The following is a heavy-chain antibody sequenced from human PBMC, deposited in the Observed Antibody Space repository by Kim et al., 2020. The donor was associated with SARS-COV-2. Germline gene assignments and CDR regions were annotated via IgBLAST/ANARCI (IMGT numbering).Heavy chain of an antibody. D-gene: IGHD3-16*01. Sequence: ASVKVSCKASGYSFTFSYMHWVRQAPGQGLEWMGWINPNSGGTNYAQKFQGWVTMTRDTSISTAYMELSRLRSDDTAVYYCARAAYIYYFDYWGQGTLVTVSS. V-gene: IGHV1-2*04. CDR1: GYSFTFSY. J-gene: IGHJ4*02. CDR2: INPNSGGT. CDR3: ARAAYIYYFDY.